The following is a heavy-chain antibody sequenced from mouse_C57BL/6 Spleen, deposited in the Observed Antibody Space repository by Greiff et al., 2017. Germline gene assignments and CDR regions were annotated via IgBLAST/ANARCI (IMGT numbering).Heavy chain of an antibody. Sequence: QVQLQQPGAELVMPGASVKLSCKASGYTFTSYWMHWVKQRPGQGLEWIGEIEPSDSYTNYNQKFKGKSTLTVDKSSSTAYMQLSSLTSEDSAVYYCARGYYGCAWFAYWGQGTLVTVSA. J-gene: IGHJ3*01. D-gene: IGHD2-2*01. CDR3: ARGYYGCAWFAY. CDR2: IEPSDSYT. CDR1: GYTFTSYW. V-gene: IGHV1-69*01.